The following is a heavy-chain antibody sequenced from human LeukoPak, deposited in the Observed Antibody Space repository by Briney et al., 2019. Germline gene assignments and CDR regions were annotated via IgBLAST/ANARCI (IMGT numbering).Heavy chain of an antibody. D-gene: IGHD1-7*01. CDR3: TRTGSTGGY. Sequence: SETLSLTRTVSGGSVSGGNYYCSWIRQSPGKGLELIGYIHYSGSTVYNPSLKSRVTMSIDTSKNQFSLNLSSATAADTAVYYCTRTGSTGGYWGQGTLVTVSS. CDR2: IHYSGST. CDR1: GGSVSGGNYY. J-gene: IGHJ4*02. V-gene: IGHV4-61*01.